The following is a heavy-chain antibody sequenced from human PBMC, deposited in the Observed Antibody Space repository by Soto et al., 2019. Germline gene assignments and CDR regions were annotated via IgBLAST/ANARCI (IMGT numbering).Heavy chain of an antibody. J-gene: IGHJ4*02. D-gene: IGHD6-19*01. Sequence: VQLVESGGGVVQPGRSLRLSCAASGFTFSDYAMHWVRQAPGKGLEWVAVVSHDGRNTHYADSVKGRFTISRDSSKNTVSLEITGLRAEDTAGYYRAKGGGQWLVTSDFNYWGQGSLVTVSS. CDR3: AKGGGQWLVTSDFNY. CDR2: VSHDGRNT. V-gene: IGHV3-30*18. CDR1: GFTFSDYA.